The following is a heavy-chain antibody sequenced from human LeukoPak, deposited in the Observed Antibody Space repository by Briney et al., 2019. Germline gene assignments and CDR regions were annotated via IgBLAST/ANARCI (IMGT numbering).Heavy chain of an antibody. CDR3: ARDRVIVATIAGMDV. Sequence: SETLSLTCTVSGGSISSGSYYWSWIRQPAGMGLEWIGRIYTSGSTYYNPSLKSRVTISVDTSKNQFSLKLSSVTAADTAVYYCARDRVIVATIAGMDVWGQGTTVTVSS. CDR2: IYTSGST. J-gene: IGHJ6*02. D-gene: IGHD5-12*01. CDR1: GGSISSGSYY. V-gene: IGHV4-61*02.